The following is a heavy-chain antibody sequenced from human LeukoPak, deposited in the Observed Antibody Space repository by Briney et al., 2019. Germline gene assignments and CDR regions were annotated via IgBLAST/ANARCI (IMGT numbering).Heavy chain of an antibody. J-gene: IGHJ4*02. D-gene: IGHD3-10*01. V-gene: IGHV3-23*01. CDR2: ISGSGGST. CDR3: AKVTYGSGTYGAFDS. CDR1: GFTFSSYG. Sequence: PGGSLRLSCAASGFTFSSYGMHWVRQAPGKGLEWVSAISGSGGSTYYADSVKGRFSISRDNSKNTLYLQMNSLRAEDTAVYYCAKVTYGSGTYGAFDSWGQGTLVTVSS.